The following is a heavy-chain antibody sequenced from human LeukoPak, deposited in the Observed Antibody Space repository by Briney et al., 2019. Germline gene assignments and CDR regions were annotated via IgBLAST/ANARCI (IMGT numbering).Heavy chain of an antibody. CDR3: AKDGRYIAAAAAQNDY. Sequence: PGGSLRLSCAASGFTFSSYAMSWVRQAPGKGLEWVSAISGSGGSTYYADSVKGRFTISRDNSKNTLYLQMNSLRAEDTAVYYCAKDGRYIAAAAAQNDYWGQRTLVTVSS. V-gene: IGHV3-23*01. CDR1: GFTFSSYA. D-gene: IGHD6-13*01. CDR2: ISGSGGST. J-gene: IGHJ4*02.